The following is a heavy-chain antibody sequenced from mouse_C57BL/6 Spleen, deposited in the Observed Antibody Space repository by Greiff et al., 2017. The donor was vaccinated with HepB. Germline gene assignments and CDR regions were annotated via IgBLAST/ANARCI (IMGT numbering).Heavy chain of an antibody. V-gene: IGHV5-4*01. D-gene: IGHD3-2*02. CDR2: ISDGGSYT. CDR1: GFTFSSYA. CDR3: ARDSSGYGDFDY. Sequence: EVQRVESGGGLVKPGGSLKLSCAASGFTFSSYAMSWVRQTPEKRLEWVATISDGGSYTYYPDNVKGRFTISRDNAKNNLYLQMSHLKSEDTAMYYCARDSSGYGDFDYWGQGTTLTVSS. J-gene: IGHJ2*01.